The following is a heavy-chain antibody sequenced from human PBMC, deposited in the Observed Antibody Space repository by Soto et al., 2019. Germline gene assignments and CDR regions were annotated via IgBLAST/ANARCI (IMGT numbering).Heavy chain of an antibody. CDR2: ISSSGSST. J-gene: IGHJ3*02. V-gene: IGHV3-23*01. CDR1: GFTFNKYA. D-gene: IGHD4-17*01. Sequence: GGSLRLSCAAAGFTFNKYAMSWVRQAPGKGLEWVSGISSSGSSTYYADSVKGRFTISRDNSKNTLSLQMNSLRAEDTALYYCAKDTNGDYVGGFEMWGQGTKVTVSS. CDR3: AKDTNGDYVGGFEM.